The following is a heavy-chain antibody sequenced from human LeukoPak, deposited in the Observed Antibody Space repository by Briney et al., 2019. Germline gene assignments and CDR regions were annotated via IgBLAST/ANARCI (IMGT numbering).Heavy chain of an antibody. V-gene: IGHV3-23*01. J-gene: IGHJ4*02. CDR1: GFTFSSYA. Sequence: PGGSLRLSCAASGFTFSSYAMSWVRQAPGKGLEWVSVISVSGDSTYYADSVKGRFTISRDNSKNTLYLQMSSLRAEDTAVYYCAKDPKYSSDWYLPFDYWGQGTLVTVSS. CDR3: AKDPKYSSDWYLPFDY. CDR2: ISVSGDST. D-gene: IGHD6-13*01.